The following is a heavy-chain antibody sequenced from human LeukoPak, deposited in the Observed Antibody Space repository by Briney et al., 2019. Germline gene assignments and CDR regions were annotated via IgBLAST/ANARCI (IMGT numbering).Heavy chain of an antibody. D-gene: IGHD3-10*01. Sequence: GGSLRLSCAASGFTFRSYAMTWVRQAPGKGLEWVANIKQDGSEKYFVDSVRGRFTISRDNAKDSLYLQMNSLRAEDTAVYYCVRGSSGTVVRGVAWAWFDPWGQGALVTVSS. CDR3: VRGSSGTVVRGVAWAWFDP. J-gene: IGHJ5*02. CDR1: GFTFRSYA. CDR2: IKQDGSEK. V-gene: IGHV3-7*05.